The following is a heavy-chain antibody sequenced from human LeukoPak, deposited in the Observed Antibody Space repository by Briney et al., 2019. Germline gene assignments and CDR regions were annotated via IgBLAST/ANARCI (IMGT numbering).Heavy chain of an antibody. D-gene: IGHD6-19*01. CDR2: IYYSGST. Sequence: PSETLSLTCTVSGGSITSYYWSWIRQPPEKGLEWIGYIYYSGSTNYNPSPKSRVTISADTSKNQFSLKLSSVTAADTAVYYCARDMYSSGWYDYWGQGTLVTVSS. CDR1: GGSITSYY. CDR3: ARDMYSSGWYDY. V-gene: IGHV4-59*01. J-gene: IGHJ4*02.